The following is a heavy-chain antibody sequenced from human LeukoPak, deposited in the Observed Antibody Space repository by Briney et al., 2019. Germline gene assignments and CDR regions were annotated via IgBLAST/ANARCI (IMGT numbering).Heavy chain of an antibody. CDR2: INHSGST. V-gene: IGHV4-34*01. CDR1: GGSFSGYY. CDR3: ARGNKYELFHFDY. Sequence: SETLSLTCAVYGGSFSGYYWSWIRQPPGKGLEWIGEINHSGSTNYNPSLKSRVTISVDTSKNQFSLKLSSVTAADTAVYYCARGNKYELFHFDYWGQGTLVTVSS. D-gene: IGHD2-2*01. J-gene: IGHJ4*02.